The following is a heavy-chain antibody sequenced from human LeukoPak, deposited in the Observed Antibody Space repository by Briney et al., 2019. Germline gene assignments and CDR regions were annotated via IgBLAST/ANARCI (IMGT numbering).Heavy chain of an antibody. V-gene: IGHV4-39*01. CDR3: ASEYSYGYRRLDY. Sequence: SETLSLTCTVSGGSISSSSYYWGWIRQPPGKGLEWIGSIYYSGSTYYNPYLKSRVTISVDTSKNQFSLKLSSVTAADTAVYYCASEYSYGYRRLDYWGQGTLVTVSS. D-gene: IGHD5-18*01. J-gene: IGHJ4*02. CDR2: IYYSGST. CDR1: GGSISSSSYY.